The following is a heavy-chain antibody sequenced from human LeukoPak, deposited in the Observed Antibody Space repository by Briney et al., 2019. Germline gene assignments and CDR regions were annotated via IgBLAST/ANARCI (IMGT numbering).Heavy chain of an antibody. CDR2: IKQDGREK. CDR1: GVTFSSYW. CDR3: ARDFGGSSSWYPYYYYGMDV. J-gene: IGHJ6*02. Sequence: GGALRLSCAASGVTFSSYWMSGVRQAPGKGLVWVVNIKQDGREKYYVDSVKGRFTISRDNAKNSLYLQMNSLRAEDTAVYYCARDFGGSSSWYPYYYYGMDVWGQGTTVTVSS. D-gene: IGHD6-13*01. V-gene: IGHV3-7*03.